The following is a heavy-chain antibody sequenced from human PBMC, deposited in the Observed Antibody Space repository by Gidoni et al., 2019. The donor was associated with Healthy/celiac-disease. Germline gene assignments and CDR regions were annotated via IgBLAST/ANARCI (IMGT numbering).Heavy chain of an antibody. CDR2: IKSKTDGGTT. CDR3: TTQYYDFWSGYYTYFDY. V-gene: IGHV3-15*01. J-gene: IGHJ4*02. CDR1: GFTFRNAW. Sequence: EVQLVESGGGLVKPGGSLRLSCAASGFTFRNAWMSWVRQAPGKGLEWVGRIKSKTDGGTTDYAAPVKGRFTISRDDSKNTLYLQMNSLKTEDTAVYYCTTQYYDFWSGYYTYFDYWGQGTLVTVSS. D-gene: IGHD3-3*01.